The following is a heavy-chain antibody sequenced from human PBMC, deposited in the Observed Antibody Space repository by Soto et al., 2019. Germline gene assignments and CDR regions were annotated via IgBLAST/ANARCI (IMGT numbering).Heavy chain of an antibody. J-gene: IGHJ6*02. CDR1: GFTFSSYS. V-gene: IGHV3-21*01. D-gene: IGHD6-13*01. Sequence: GGSLRLSCAASGFTFSSYSMNWVRQAPGKGLEWVSSISSSSSYIYYADSVKGRFTISRDSAKNSLYLQMKSLRAEDTAVYYCARGDSSSWPYYYYYGMDVWGQGTTVTVSS. CDR2: ISSSSSYI. CDR3: ARGDSSSWPYYYYYGMDV.